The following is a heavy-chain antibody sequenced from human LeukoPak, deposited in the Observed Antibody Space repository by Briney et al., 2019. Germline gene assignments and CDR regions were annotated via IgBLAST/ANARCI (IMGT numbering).Heavy chain of an antibody. D-gene: IGHD2-21*01. CDR1: GFRSSNYA. J-gene: IGHJ4*02. CDR2: ISSSGNSGDKT. CDR3: LRGGWGSQLDY. V-gene: IGHV3-23*01. Sequence: GRSLRLSCAAAGFRSSNYAMSWVRQAPGKWLEWVSTISSSGNSGDKTYYEDYVKGRFTISRDNSKSTLYLQMNSLRAEDTAMYYCLRGGWGSQLDYWGQGTLVTVSS.